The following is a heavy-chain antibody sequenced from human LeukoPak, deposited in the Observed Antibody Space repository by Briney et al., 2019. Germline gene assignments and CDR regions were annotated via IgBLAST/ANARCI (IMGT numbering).Heavy chain of an antibody. J-gene: IGHJ4*02. CDR1: GFTFSSYA. V-gene: IGHV3-23*01. CDR3: ARDRGDTGYYAY. Sequence: PGGSLRLSCAASGFTFSSYAMSWVRQAPGKGLEWVSAISGSGGSTYYADSVKGRFTISRDNSKNTLYLEMNSLRVEDTAVYYCARDRGDTGYYAYWGQGTLVTVSS. D-gene: IGHD3-10*01. CDR2: ISGSGGST.